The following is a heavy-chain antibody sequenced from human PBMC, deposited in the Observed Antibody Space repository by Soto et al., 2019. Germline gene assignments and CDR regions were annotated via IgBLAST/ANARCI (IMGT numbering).Heavy chain of an antibody. Sequence: SVKVSCKASGGTFSSYAISWVRQAPGQGLEWMGGIIPIFGTANYAQNLQGRVTMTRDTSTNTVYMELSSLRSEDTAVYYCAREAINSSGYSRYFQHWGQGTLVTVSS. CDR1: GGTFSSYA. V-gene: IGHV1-69*05. CDR3: AREAINSSGYSRYFQH. CDR2: IIPIFGTA. J-gene: IGHJ1*01. D-gene: IGHD3-22*01.